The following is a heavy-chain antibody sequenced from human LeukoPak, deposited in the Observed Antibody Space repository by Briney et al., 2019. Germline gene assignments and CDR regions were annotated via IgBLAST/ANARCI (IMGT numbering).Heavy chain of an antibody. V-gene: IGHV4-39*02. CDR2: INYSGTT. J-gene: IGHJ4*02. Sequence: PSETLSLTCTVSGGSISSRNYYWGWIRQPPGKGLEWIGNINYSGTTHNNPSLKSRVTISVDTSNNHFSLKLSSVTAADTAVYYCARRVAGSGSRDYWGQGTLVTVSS. CDR3: ARRVAGSGSRDY. CDR1: GGSISSRNYY. D-gene: IGHD5-12*01.